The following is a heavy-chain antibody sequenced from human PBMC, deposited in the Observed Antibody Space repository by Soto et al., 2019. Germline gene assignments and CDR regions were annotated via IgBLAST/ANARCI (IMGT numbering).Heavy chain of an antibody. CDR3: ARGAVAGTD. J-gene: IGHJ4*02. V-gene: IGHV4-61*01. D-gene: IGHD6-19*01. CDR2: IYYSGST. Sequence: SETLSLTCTVSGGSVSSVSYYWGWIRQPPGKGLEWIGYIYYSGSTNYNPSLKSRVTISVDTSKNQFSLKLSSVTAADTAVYYCARGAVAGTDWGQGTLVTVSS. CDR1: GGSVSSVSYY.